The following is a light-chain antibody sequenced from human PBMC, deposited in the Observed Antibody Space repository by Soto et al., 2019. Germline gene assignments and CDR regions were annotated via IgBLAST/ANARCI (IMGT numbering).Light chain of an antibody. V-gene: IGKV1-5*03. Sequence: DIQMIQSPSTLSESVGDRFAITCRAIQSIGSWVAWYQQKAGKAPKVLISKASTLESGVPARFRGSGSGTEFTLTISSLQPDDVETYYCQLYNSYLWRFGQGTKVDIK. CDR2: KAS. J-gene: IGKJ1*01. CDR3: QLYNSYLWR. CDR1: QSIGSW.